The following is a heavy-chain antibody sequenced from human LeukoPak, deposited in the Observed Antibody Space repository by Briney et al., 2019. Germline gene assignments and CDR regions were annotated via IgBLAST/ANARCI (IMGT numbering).Heavy chain of an antibody. V-gene: IGHV3-53*01. Sequence: PGGSLRLSCAASGFTVSSNYMSWVRQAPGKGLEWVSVIYSGGSTYYADSVKGRFTISRDNSKNTLYLQMNSLRAEDTAVYYCARDVGYCGGDCYGGWFDPWGQGTLVTVSS. CDR1: GFTVSSNY. J-gene: IGHJ5*02. D-gene: IGHD2-21*01. CDR2: IYSGGST. CDR3: ARDVGYCGGDCYGGWFDP.